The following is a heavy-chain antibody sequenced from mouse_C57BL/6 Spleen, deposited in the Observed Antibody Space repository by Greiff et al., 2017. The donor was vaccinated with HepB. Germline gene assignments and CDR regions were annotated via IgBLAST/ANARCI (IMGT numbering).Heavy chain of an antibody. CDR3: ARYGELLRSYYAMDY. J-gene: IGHJ4*01. D-gene: IGHD1-1*01. Sequence: VQLQQSGPELVKPGASVKMSCKASGYTFTDYNMHWVKQSHGKSLEWIGYINPNNGGTSYNQKFKGKATLTVNKSSSTAYMELRSLTSEDSAVYYCARYGELLRSYYAMDYWGQGTSVTVSS. V-gene: IGHV1-22*01. CDR1: GYTFTDYN. CDR2: INPNNGGT.